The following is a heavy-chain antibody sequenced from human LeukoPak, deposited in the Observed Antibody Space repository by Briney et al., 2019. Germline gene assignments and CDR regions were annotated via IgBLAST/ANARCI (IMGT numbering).Heavy chain of an antibody. J-gene: IGHJ6*02. CDR1: GFTFSSYW. D-gene: IGHD3-3*01. CDR3: ARGSYYDFWSGYSCGMDV. Sequence: PEGSLRLSCAASGFTFSSYWMHWVRHVPGKGLVWVSRISSDGSSTSYADSVKGRFTISRDNAKNTLYLQMNSLRVEDTAVYYCARGSYYDFWSGYSCGMDVWGQGTTVTVSS. CDR2: ISSDGSST. V-gene: IGHV3-74*01.